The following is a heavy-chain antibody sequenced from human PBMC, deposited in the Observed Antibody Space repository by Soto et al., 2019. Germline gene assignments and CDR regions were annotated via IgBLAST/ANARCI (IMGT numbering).Heavy chain of an antibody. CDR1: GGSFSDFY. CDR3: GPRGAVAGPPGY. J-gene: IGHJ4*02. V-gene: IGHV4-34*01. D-gene: IGHD6-19*01. CDR2: INHSGST. Sequence: PSETLSLTCAVYGGSFSDFYWTWIRQPPGKGLEWIGEINHSGSTNYNPSLKSRVAISVDTSKNQFSLNLTSVTAADTAVYYCGPRGAVAGPPGYWGQGTLVTVSS.